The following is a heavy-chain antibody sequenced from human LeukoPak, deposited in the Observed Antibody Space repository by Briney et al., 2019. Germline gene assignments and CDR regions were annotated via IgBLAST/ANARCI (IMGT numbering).Heavy chain of an antibody. CDR1: GGSFSGYY. V-gene: IGHV4-34*01. CDR2: INYSGST. CDR3: ARRKPITMVRGNNWFDP. D-gene: IGHD3-10*01. Sequence: SETLSLTCAVYGGSFSGYYWSWIRQPPGKGLEWIGEINYSGSTNYNPSLKSRVTISVDTSKNQFSLKLSSVTAADTAVYYCARRKPITMVRGNNWFDPWGQGTLVTVSS. J-gene: IGHJ5*02.